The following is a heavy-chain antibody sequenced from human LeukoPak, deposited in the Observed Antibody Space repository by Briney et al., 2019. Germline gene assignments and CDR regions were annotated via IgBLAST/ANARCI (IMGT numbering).Heavy chain of an antibody. CDR2: IWYDGRTK. CDR3: AKGQQQLVPMGYYFDY. V-gene: IGHV3-30*02. Sequence: PGGSLRLSCAASGFTFSNYGMHWVRQAPGKGLEWVALIWYDGRTKFHADSVKGRFTISRDNSKNTLYLQMNSLRAEDTAVYYCAKGQQQLVPMGYYFDYWGQGTLVTVSS. CDR1: GFTFSNYG. J-gene: IGHJ4*02. D-gene: IGHD6-13*01.